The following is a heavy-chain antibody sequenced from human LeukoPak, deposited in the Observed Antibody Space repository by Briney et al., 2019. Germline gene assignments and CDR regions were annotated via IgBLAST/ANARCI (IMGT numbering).Heavy chain of an antibody. Sequence: SETLSLTCTVSGGSISSYYWSWIRQPPGKGLEWMGYIYYSGSTNYNPSLKSRVTISVDTSKNQFSLKLSSVTAADTAVYYCASSYYDSSGYYLGGFDYWGQGTLVTVSS. CDR1: GGSISSYY. CDR3: ASSYYDSSGYYLGGFDY. D-gene: IGHD3-22*01. V-gene: IGHV4-59*01. CDR2: IYYSGST. J-gene: IGHJ4*02.